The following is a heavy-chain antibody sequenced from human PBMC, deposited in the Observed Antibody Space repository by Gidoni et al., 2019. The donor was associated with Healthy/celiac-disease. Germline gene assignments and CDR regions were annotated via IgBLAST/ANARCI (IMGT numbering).Heavy chain of an antibody. V-gene: IGHV3-23*01. CDR3: AKNWRSSGYYYVDY. J-gene: IGHJ4*02. Sequence: EVQLLESGGGLVQPGGSLRLSCAASGFTFSSYAMSWVRQAPGKGLEWVSAISGSGCSTYYADSVKGRFTISRDNSKNTLYLQMNSLRAEDTAVYYCAKNWRSSGYYYVDYWGQGTLVTVSS. D-gene: IGHD3-22*01. CDR1: GFTFSSYA. CDR2: ISGSGCST.